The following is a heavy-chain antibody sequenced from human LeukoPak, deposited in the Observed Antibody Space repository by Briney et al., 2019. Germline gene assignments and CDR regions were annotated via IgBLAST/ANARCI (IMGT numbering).Heavy chain of an antibody. CDR3: AQWSRYFDY. Sequence: GGSLRLSCAASGFTFNNYAMTWVRQAPGKGLEWVSSISASGVMTYYADSVKGRFTVSRDNSKNTLYLQMNSLRAEDTALYFCAQWSRYFDYWGQGTLVTVSS. D-gene: IGHD1-26*01. J-gene: IGHJ4*02. V-gene: IGHV3-23*01. CDR2: ISASGVMT. CDR1: GFTFNNYA.